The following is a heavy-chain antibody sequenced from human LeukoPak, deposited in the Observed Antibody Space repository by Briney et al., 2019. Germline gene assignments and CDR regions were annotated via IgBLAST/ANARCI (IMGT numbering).Heavy chain of an antibody. V-gene: IGHV3-11*01. Sequence: TGGSLRLSCAASGFTFSDYYMSWIRQAPGKGLEWVSYISSSGSTIYYADSVKGRFTISRDNAKNSLYLQMNSLRAEDTAVYYCARAPPVWYNWNDVNDAFDIWGQGTMVTVSS. CDR3: ARAPPVWYNWNDVNDAFDI. J-gene: IGHJ3*02. CDR2: ISSSGSTI. CDR1: GFTFSDYY. D-gene: IGHD1-1*01.